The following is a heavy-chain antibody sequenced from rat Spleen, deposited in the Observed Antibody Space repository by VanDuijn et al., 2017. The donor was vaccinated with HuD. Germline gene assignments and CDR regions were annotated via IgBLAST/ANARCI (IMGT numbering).Heavy chain of an antibody. D-gene: IGHD4-3*01. CDR3: AVAGFGY. CDR2: ISYDGSST. Sequence: EVQLVESGGGLVQPGRSLTLSCVVSGFTFSDYNMAWVRQAPKKGLEWVATISYDGSSTYYRDSVKGRFTISRDNAKSTLFLQMNSLRSEDAATYYCAVAGFGYWGQGVMVTVSS. CDR1: GFTFSDYN. V-gene: IGHV5-7*01. J-gene: IGHJ2*01.